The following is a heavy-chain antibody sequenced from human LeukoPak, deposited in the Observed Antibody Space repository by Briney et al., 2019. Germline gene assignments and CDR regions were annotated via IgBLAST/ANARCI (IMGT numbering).Heavy chain of an antibody. D-gene: IGHD1-26*01. CDR1: GFTFSSYA. Sequence: PGGSLRLSCAASGFTFSSYAMSWVRQAPGKGLQWVSVISGSGGSTFYADSVKGRFTISRDNSKNTLYLQMNTLRAEDTAIYYCAKARRESYSSFDSWSQGTLVTVSA. V-gene: IGHV3-23*01. J-gene: IGHJ4*02. CDR3: AKARRESYSSFDS. CDR2: ISGSGGST.